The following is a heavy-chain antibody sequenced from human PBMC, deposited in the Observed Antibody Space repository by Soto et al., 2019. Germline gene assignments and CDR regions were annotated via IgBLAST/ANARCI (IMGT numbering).Heavy chain of an antibody. Sequence: SETLSLTYAVYGGSFSGYYWSWIRQPPGKGLEWIGEINHSGSTNYNPSLKSRVTISVDTSKNQFSLKLSSVTAADTAVYYCARAYNWKSPWFGPWGQGTLVTVSS. CDR2: INHSGST. D-gene: IGHD1-20*01. V-gene: IGHV4-34*01. CDR1: GGSFSGYY. J-gene: IGHJ5*02. CDR3: ARAYNWKSPWFGP.